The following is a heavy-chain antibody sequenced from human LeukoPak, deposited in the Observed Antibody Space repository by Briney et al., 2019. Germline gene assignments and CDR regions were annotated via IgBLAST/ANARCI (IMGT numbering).Heavy chain of an antibody. V-gene: IGHV3-73*01. J-gene: IGHJ6*03. CDR1: GVIFSGSA. CDR3: ASRSGYYHYYMDV. CDR2: IRSKANSYAT. Sequence: GGSLRLSCAASGVIFSGSAMHWVRQASGKGLEWVGRIRSKANSYATAYAAQVNSRFTISRDDSKNTAYLQMNSLRAEDTAVYYCASRSGYYHYYMDVWGKGNTVTISS.